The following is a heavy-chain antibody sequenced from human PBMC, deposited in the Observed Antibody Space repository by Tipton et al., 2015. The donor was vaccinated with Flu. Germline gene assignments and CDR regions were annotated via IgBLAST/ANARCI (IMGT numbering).Heavy chain of an antibody. J-gene: IGHJ6*02. CDR1: GGSISRPDSY. CDR2: IYYSGTT. CDR3: ARDQGGVGFFYYGMDV. D-gene: IGHD1-26*01. V-gene: IGHV4-31*01. Sequence: TLSLTCIVSGGSISRPDSYWTWIRQHPGKGLEWIGYIYYSGTTNYNPSLKSLVTMSIDASKSQFSLKLNSVTAADTAVYYCARDQGGVGFFYYGMDVWGQWATVSVSS.